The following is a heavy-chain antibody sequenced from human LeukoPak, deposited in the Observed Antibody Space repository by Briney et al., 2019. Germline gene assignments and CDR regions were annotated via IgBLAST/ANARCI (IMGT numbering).Heavy chain of an antibody. V-gene: IGHV3-48*01. CDR2: ISSDSGVI. CDR3: ARENKIGRGSLMAGTLMDFYYYMDV. CDR1: RFSFSRSS. Sequence: GWSLRLSCGASRFSFSRSSMSWVRQAPGKGLEWVSYISSDSGVIHYADSVKGRFTISRDNAQNSLFLQMNSLRAEDTAVYYCARENKIGRGSLMAGTLMDFYYYMDVWGKGTTVTVSS. D-gene: IGHD2-8*01. J-gene: IGHJ6*03.